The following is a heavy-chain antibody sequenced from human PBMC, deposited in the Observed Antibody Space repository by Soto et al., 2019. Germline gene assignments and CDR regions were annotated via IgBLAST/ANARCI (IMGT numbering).Heavy chain of an antibody. CDR1: GFTFRNYA. CDR3: AKFKGGVNDGLDI. CDR2: ISSSGDNT. Sequence: GGSLRLSCAASGFTFRNYAMTWVRQAPGKGLEWVSGISSSGDNTYYPSSVRGRFTISRDNSKDTLFLQMSSLRAEDTATYYCAKFKGGVNDGLDIWGQGTMVPVSS. V-gene: IGHV3-23*01. D-gene: IGHD1-1*01. J-gene: IGHJ3*02.